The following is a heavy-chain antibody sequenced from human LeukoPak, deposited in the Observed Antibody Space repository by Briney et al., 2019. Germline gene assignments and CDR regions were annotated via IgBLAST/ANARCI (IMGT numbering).Heavy chain of an antibody. D-gene: IGHD3-10*01. CDR3: ARDYGWSFAN. CDR1: GFTFSRYW. V-gene: IGHV3-7*03. Sequence: GGSLRLSCVGSGFTFSRYWLNWVRQAPGKGPEWVANIKYDGSEQYYVDSVKGRFSISRDNTKNLLYLQMNSLRVEDTAVYYCARDYGWSFANWGQGTLVTVSS. CDR2: IKYDGSEQ. J-gene: IGHJ4*02.